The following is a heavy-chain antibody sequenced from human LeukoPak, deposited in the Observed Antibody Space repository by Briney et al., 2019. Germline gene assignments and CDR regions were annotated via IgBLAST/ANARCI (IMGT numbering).Heavy chain of an antibody. Sequence: GGSLRLSCAASGFTFSSYSMNWVRQAPGKGLEWVSYISSSDSTVYYADSVKGRFTISRDNGKNSLYLQMNSLRAEDTAVYYCARGGYCSGGSCYQRSQFDSWGQGTVDTVSS. CDR2: ISSSDSTV. V-gene: IGHV3-48*01. CDR3: ARGGYCSGGSCYQRSQFDS. D-gene: IGHD2-15*01. CDR1: GFTFSSYS. J-gene: IGHJ4*02.